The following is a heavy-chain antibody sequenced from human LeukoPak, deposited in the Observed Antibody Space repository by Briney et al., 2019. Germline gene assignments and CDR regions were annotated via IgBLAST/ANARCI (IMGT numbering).Heavy chain of an antibody. CDR3: ARDTPAYCGGDCYSSPRPGFDI. CDR1: GGTFSNYG. Sequence: SVKVSCKASGGTFSNYGISWVRQAPGQGLEWMGGTIPIFGTANYAQKFHDRVTITADKSTNTAYMALSSLSYEDTAVYSCARDTPAYCGGDCYSSPRPGFDIWGQGTMVTVSS. CDR2: TIPIFGTA. V-gene: IGHV1-69*06. D-gene: IGHD2-21*02. J-gene: IGHJ3*02.